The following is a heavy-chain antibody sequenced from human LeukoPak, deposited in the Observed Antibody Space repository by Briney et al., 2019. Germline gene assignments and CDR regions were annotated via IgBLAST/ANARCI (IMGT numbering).Heavy chain of an antibody. V-gene: IGHV3-21*01. Sequence: GGSLRLSCAASGFTFRSYTMNWVRQAPGKGLEWVSSISSSSSYIYYADSVKGRFTISRDNANNSLYLQMDSLRAEDTAVYYCARSLSTTVTTAFDIWGQGTMVTVSS. D-gene: IGHD4-17*01. CDR3: ARSLSTTVTTAFDI. CDR2: ISSSSSYI. J-gene: IGHJ3*02. CDR1: GFTFRSYT.